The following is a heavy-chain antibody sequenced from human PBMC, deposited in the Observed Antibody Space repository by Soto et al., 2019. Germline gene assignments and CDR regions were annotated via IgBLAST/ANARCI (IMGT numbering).Heavy chain of an antibody. D-gene: IGHD6-13*01. CDR1: GYTFTSYA. CDR2: INAGNGNT. V-gene: IGHV1-3*01. Sequence: ASVKVSCKASGYTFTSYAMHWVRQAPGQRLEWMGWINAGNGNTKYSQKFQGRVTITRDTSASTAYMELSSLRSEDTAVYYCARRMGAAAGTPGESGPYYFDYWGQGTLVTVSS. CDR3: ARRMGAAAGTPGESGPYYFDY. J-gene: IGHJ4*02.